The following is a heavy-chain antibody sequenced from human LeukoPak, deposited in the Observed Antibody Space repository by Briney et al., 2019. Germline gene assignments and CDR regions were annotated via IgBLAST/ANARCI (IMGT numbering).Heavy chain of an antibody. J-gene: IGHJ4*02. V-gene: IGHV5-51*01. D-gene: IGHD2-2*01. Sequence: NTGEPLKISCKGSGYSFTSYWIGWVRQMPGKGLEWMGIIYPGDSDTRYSPSFQGQVTISADKSISTAYLQWSSLKASDTAMYYCARSSPHCSSTSCPFDYWGQGTLVTVSS. CDR3: ARSSPHCSSTSCPFDY. CDR1: GYSFTSYW. CDR2: IYPGDSDT.